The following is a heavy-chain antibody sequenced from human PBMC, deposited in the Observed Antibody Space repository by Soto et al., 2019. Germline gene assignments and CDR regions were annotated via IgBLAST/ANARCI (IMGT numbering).Heavy chain of an antibody. CDR1: GFTFSSYG. CDR2: ISYDGSNK. J-gene: IGHJ6*02. V-gene: IGHV3-30*18. D-gene: IGHD6-6*01. CDR3: AKERRYSSSALAV. Sequence: QVQLVESGGGVVQPGRSLRLSCAASGFTFSSYGMHWVRQAPGKGLEWVAVISYDGSNKYYADSVKGRFTISRDNSKNTLYLQMNSLRAEDTAVYYCAKERRYSSSALAVWGQGTTVTVSS.